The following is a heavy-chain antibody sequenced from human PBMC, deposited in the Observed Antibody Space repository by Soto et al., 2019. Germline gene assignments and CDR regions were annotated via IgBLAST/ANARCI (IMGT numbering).Heavy chain of an antibody. CDR3: ARFFGSGFDY. CDR1: GFTFSTDS. CDR2: ISTSGATR. Sequence: EVQLVESGGGLVQPGGSLRLSCVASGFTFSTDSMNWVRQAPGKGLEWVAHISTSGATRYYADSVEGRFTISRDKANTSLYLQMDSLRNEDTDVYYCARFFGSGFDYWGQGTLVTVSP. J-gene: IGHJ4*02. D-gene: IGHD6-19*01. V-gene: IGHV3-48*02.